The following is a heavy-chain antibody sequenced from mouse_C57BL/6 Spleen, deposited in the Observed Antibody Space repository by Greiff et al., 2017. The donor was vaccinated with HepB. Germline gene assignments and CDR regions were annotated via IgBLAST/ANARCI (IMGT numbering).Heavy chain of an antibody. CDR1: GFTFSDYY. V-gene: IGHV5-16*01. CDR3: ARDGDYGSSYDWYFDV. CDR2: INYDGRST. Sequence: VQLKESAGGLVQPGSSMKLSCTASGFTFSDYYMAWVHQVPEKGLEWVATINYDGRSTYYLASLKSRFIISIDNAKNILSLQMSSLKSEDTATYYCARDGDYGSSYDWYFDVWGAGTTVTVSS. J-gene: IGHJ1*01. D-gene: IGHD1-1*01.